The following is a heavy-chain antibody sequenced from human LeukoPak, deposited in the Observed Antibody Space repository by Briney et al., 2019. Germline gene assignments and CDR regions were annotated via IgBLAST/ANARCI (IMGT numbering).Heavy chain of an antibody. CDR3: ARATEATTHFDY. V-gene: IGHV4-38-2*02. D-gene: IGHD5-12*01. Sequence: PSETLSLTCTVSGYSISSGDYWGWIRQPPGKGLEWIGSIYHSGNTYYNPPLKSRVTISVDTSKNQFSLRLSFVTAADTAVYYCARATEATTHFDYWGQGTLVTVSS. CDR1: GYSISSGDY. J-gene: IGHJ4*02. CDR2: IYHSGNT.